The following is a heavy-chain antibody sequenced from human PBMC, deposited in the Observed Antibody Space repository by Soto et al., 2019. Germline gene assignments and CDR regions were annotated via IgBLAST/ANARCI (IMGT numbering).Heavy chain of an antibody. Sequence: ASVKVSCKASGYTFTSYGISWVRQAPGQGLEWMGWINPNSGGTNYAQKFQGWVTMTRDTSISTAYMELSRLRSDDTAVYYCAREKIGDFWSGYYGGHYGMDVWGQGTMVTVSS. D-gene: IGHD3-3*01. CDR2: INPNSGGT. J-gene: IGHJ6*02. CDR1: GYTFTSYG. V-gene: IGHV1-2*04. CDR3: AREKIGDFWSGYYGGHYGMDV.